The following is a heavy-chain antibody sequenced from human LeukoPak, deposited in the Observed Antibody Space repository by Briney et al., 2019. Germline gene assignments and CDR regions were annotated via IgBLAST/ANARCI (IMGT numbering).Heavy chain of an antibody. J-gene: IGHJ4*02. CDR1: GGTFSSYA. V-gene: IGHV1-69*13. CDR3: ARGLVDYYDSSGYYCDY. CDR2: IIPIFGTA. Sequence: SVKVSCKASGGTFSSYAISWVRQAPGQGLEWMGGIIPIFGTANYAQKFQGRVTITADESTSTAYMELSSLRSEDTAVYYCARGLVDYYDSSGYYCDYWGQGTLVTVSS. D-gene: IGHD3-22*01.